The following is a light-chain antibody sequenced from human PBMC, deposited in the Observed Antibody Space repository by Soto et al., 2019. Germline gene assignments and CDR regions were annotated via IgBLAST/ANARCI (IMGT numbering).Light chain of an antibody. Sequence: QSVLTQPPSVSGAPGQRVTISCTGSSSNIGAGYDVHWYQQLPGTAPKLLIYCNSNRPSGVPDRFSGSKSGTSASLAITGLQAEDDAVYYCQSYDSSLSGSKFGGGTKLTVL. CDR1: SSNIGAGYD. V-gene: IGLV1-40*01. CDR3: QSYDSSLSGSK. J-gene: IGLJ2*01. CDR2: CNS.